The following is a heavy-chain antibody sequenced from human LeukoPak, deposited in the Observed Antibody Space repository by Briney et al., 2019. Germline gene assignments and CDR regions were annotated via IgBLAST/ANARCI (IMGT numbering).Heavy chain of an antibody. CDR2: ISSSSSTI. Sequence: GGSLRLSCVASGFTFSSYNMNWVRQAPGKGLEWVSYISSSSSTIYYTDSVKGRFTISRDNAKNSLYLQMNSLRAEDTAVYYCARGGTRIVATIADYWGQGTLVTVSS. D-gene: IGHD5-12*01. J-gene: IGHJ4*02. V-gene: IGHV3-48*01. CDR3: ARGGTRIVATIADY. CDR1: GFTFSSYN.